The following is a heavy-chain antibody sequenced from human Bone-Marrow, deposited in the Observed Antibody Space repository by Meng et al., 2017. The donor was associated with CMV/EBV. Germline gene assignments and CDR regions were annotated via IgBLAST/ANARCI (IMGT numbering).Heavy chain of an antibody. CDR1: GYSISSGYY. CDR3: ARVRSDYDFWSGYYSVLWYFDY. J-gene: IGHJ4*02. D-gene: IGHD3-3*01. V-gene: IGHV4-38-2*02. CDR2: IYHSGST. Sequence: SETPSLTRTVAGYSISSGYYWGWIRQPPGKGLEWIGSIYHSGSTYYNPSLKSRVTISVDTSKNQFSLKLSSVTAADTAVYYCARVRSDYDFWSGYYSVLWYFDYWGQGTLVTVSS.